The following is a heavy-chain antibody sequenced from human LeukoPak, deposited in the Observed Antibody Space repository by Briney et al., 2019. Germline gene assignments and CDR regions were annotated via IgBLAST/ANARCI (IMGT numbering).Heavy chain of an antibody. Sequence: ASVKVSCKASGGTFSSYAISWVRQAPGQGLEWMGGIIPIFGTANYAQKFQGRVTITTDESTSTAYMELSSLRSEGTAVYYCARVRFLEPWYFDYWGQGTLVTVSS. V-gene: IGHV1-69*05. CDR3: ARVRFLEPWYFDY. CDR2: IIPIFGTA. J-gene: IGHJ4*02. CDR1: GGTFSSYA. D-gene: IGHD3-3*01.